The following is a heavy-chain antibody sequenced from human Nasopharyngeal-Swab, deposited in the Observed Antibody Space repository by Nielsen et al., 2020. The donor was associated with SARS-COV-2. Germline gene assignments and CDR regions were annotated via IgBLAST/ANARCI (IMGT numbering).Heavy chain of an antibody. J-gene: IGHJ4*02. V-gene: IGHV1-69*10. CDR3: AREGEYGAYDAPDY. CDR2: IVPALGLP. CDR1: GDTFTNSA. D-gene: IGHD5-12*01. Sequence: SVKVSCKTSGDTFTNSAISWVRQAPGQGLEWMGGIVPALGLPNYAQKFRGRVTISADRSTTTSCLELSSLRSEDTAIYYCAREGEYGAYDAPDYWGQGTLVTVSS.